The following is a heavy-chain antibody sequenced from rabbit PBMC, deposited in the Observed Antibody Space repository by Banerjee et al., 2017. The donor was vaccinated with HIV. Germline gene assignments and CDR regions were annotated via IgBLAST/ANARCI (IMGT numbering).Heavy chain of an antibody. D-gene: IGHD6-1*01. J-gene: IGHJ4*01. Sequence: QSLEESGGDLVKPGASLTLTCKASGFDFSSYWMCWVRQAPGKGLEWIACIHGSSRNTFYAPWAKGRLTISKTSSTTVTLQMTSLTAADTATYFCAREGCNGCGYGLWGPGTLVTVS. CDR3: AREGCNGCGYGL. V-gene: IGHV1S40*01. CDR2: IHGSSRNT. CDR1: GFDFSSYW.